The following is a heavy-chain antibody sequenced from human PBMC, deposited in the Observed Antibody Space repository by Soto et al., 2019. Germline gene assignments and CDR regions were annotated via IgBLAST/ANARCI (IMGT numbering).Heavy chain of an antibody. CDR1: VGTFSSYA. V-gene: IGHV1-69*13. CDR3: ARAFAGLSGSYDY. CDR2: IIPIFGTA. J-gene: IGHJ4*02. Sequence: SVKVSCKASVGTFSSYAASWVRQAPGQGLEWMGGIIPIFGTANYAQKFQGRVTITADESTSTAYMELSSLRSEDTAVYYCARAFAGLSGSYDYWGQGTLVTVSS. D-gene: IGHD1-26*01.